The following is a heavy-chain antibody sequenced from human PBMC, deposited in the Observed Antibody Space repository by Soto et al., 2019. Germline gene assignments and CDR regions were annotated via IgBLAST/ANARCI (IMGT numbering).Heavy chain of an antibody. CDR1: GGAISGYY. J-gene: IGHJ4*02. V-gene: IGHV4-4*07. D-gene: IGHD5-12*01. Sequence: SETLSLTCTVSGGAISGYYWTWIRQSAGKGLEWIGRIYSSGGTKYNPSLQSRVTISADKSISTAYLQWSSLKASDTAIYYCARPIYSDYVPDYWGQGTLVTVSS. CDR2: IYSSGGT. CDR3: ARPIYSDYVPDY.